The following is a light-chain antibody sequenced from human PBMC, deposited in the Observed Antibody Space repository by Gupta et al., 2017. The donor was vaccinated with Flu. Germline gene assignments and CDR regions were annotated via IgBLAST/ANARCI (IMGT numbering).Light chain of an antibody. J-gene: IGLJ3*02. CDR2: EGS. CDR1: NSDVGVYNL. Sequence: QSALNQPASVSGSPGQSITISCTGTNSDVGVYNLVSWYQHHPGKAPKLIIYEGSKRPSGVSNRFSGSKSGNTASLTISGLQAEDETDYYCCSYAGDSSWVFGGGTKLTVL. V-gene: IGLV2-23*01. CDR3: CSYAGDSSWV.